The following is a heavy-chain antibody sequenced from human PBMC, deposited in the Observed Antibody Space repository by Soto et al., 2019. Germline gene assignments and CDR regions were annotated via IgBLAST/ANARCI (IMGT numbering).Heavy chain of an antibody. J-gene: IGHJ4*02. D-gene: IGHD4-17*01. Sequence: QITLKESGPTLVKPTQTLTLTRTFSGFSLSTSGVCVGWLRQPPGKALECLAVIYWDDSYHYSPSLRSRLTITKDTSKNQVVLTMTNMDPVDTATYYCAHKGYGAYPLDYWGQGTLVTVSS. V-gene: IGHV2-5*02. CDR3: AHKGYGAYPLDY. CDR1: GFSLSTSGVC. CDR2: IYWDDSY.